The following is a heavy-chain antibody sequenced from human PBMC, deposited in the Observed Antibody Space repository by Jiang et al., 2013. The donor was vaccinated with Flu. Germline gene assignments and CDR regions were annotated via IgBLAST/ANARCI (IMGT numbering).Heavy chain of an antibody. Sequence: SAAWNWIRQSPSRGLEWLGRTYYRSKWYNDYAVSVKSRITINPDTSKNQFSLQLNSVTPEDTAVYYCARDQIAVAGPDNWFDPWGQGTLVTVSS. D-gene: IGHD6-19*01. CDR1: SAA. CDR2: TYYRSKWYN. V-gene: IGHV6-1*01. CDR3: ARDQIAVAGPDNWFDP. J-gene: IGHJ5*02.